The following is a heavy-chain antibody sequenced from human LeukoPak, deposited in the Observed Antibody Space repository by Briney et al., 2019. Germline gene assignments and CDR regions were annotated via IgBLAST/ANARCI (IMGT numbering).Heavy chain of an antibody. CDR3: ARGGSYYGSGSYYNHKRGYGMDV. CDR2: INHSGST. J-gene: IGHJ6*04. Sequence: PSENLSRNCAVYGGSFSGYYWSWIRQPPGKGLEWIGEINHSGSTNYNPSLKSRVTISVDTSKNQFSLKLSSVTAADTAVYYCARGGSYYGSGSYYNHKRGYGMDVWGKGTTVTVSS. V-gene: IGHV4-34*01. D-gene: IGHD3-10*01. CDR1: GGSFSGYY.